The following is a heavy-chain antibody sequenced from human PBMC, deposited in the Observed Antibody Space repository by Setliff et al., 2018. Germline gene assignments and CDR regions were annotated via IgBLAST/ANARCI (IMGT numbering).Heavy chain of an antibody. CDR1: GGSISSGSYY. CDR2: IYYSGST. D-gene: IGHD3-22*01. J-gene: IGHJ3*02. Sequence: SETLSLTCTVSGGSISSGSYYWGWIRQPPGKGLEWIGSIYYSGSTYYNPSLKSRVTISVDTSKNQFSLKLSPVTAADTAMYYCARGLSYYDSSGSLLAPYAFNIWGQGTMVTVSS. CDR3: ARGLSYYDSSGSLLAPYAFNI. V-gene: IGHV4-39*07.